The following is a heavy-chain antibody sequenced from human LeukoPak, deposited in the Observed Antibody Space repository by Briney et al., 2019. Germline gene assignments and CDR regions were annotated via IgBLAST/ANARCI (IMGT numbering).Heavy chain of an antibody. Sequence: SETLSLTCSVSAGSISGHYWTWIRPPPGKGREWIGQIHYTGKPDYSPSLKSRITISVDTSKNQGSLQVSSVTAADSAIYFCARFGVDYDMDVWGHGTTVTVFS. CDR1: AGSISGHY. CDR2: IHYTGKP. D-gene: IGHD3-16*01. CDR3: ARFGVDYDMDV. V-gene: IGHV4-59*11. J-gene: IGHJ6*02.